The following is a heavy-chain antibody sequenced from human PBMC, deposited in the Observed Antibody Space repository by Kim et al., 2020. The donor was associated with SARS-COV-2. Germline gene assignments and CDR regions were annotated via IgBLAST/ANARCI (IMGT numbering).Heavy chain of an antibody. V-gene: IGHV3-21*01. D-gene: IGHD3-22*01. J-gene: IGHJ4*02. CDR3: ARDSGGYSSMPPDY. CDR1: GFTFSSYS. Sequence: GGSLRLSCAASGFTFSSYSMNWVRQAPGKGLEWVSSISSSSSYIYYADSVKGRFTISRDNAKNSLYLQMNSLRAEDTAVYYCARDSGGYSSMPPDYWGQGTLVTVSS. CDR2: ISSSSSYI.